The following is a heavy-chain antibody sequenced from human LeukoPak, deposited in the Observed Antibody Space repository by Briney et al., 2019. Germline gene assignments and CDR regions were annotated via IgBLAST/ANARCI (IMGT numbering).Heavy chain of an antibody. CDR2: IYYTGST. CDR3: ARTNAFDI. CDR1: GGSISGYH. Sequence: SETLSLTRTVSGGSISGYHWSWIRQPPGKGLEWIAYIYYTGSTGYNPSLKSRVTISIDTSKNQFSLKLTSVTAADTAVYYCARTNAFDIWGQGTVVTVSS. V-gene: IGHV4-59*01. J-gene: IGHJ3*02.